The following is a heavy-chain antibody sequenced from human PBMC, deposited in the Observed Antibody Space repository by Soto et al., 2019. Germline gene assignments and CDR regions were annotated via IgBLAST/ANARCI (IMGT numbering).Heavy chain of an antibody. CDR1: SGSISSGKSY. V-gene: IGHV4-39*01. Sequence: SETLSLTCTVSSGSISSGKSYWGWVRQPPGKGLEWIGSIYYSGSTYYNPSLKSRVTISVDTSKNQFSLKLSSVTAADTAVYYCARQEWIQLWPDDYWGQGTLVTVSS. J-gene: IGHJ4*02. D-gene: IGHD5-18*01. CDR2: IYYSGST. CDR3: ARQEWIQLWPDDY.